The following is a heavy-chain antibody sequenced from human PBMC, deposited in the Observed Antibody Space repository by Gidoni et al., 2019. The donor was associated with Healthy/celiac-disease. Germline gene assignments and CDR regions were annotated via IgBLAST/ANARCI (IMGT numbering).Heavy chain of an antibody. CDR1: GGTFSSYA. D-gene: IGHD2-15*01. CDR2: IIPIFGTA. J-gene: IGHJ3*02. V-gene: IGHV1-69*01. Sequence: QVQLVQSGAEGKKPGSSVKVSCKAYGGTFSSYAISWVRQAPGQGLEWMGGIIPIFGTANYAQKFQGRVTITADESTSTAYMELSSLRSEDTAVYYCAREGDCSGGSCYSSGPDAFDIWGQGTMVTVSS. CDR3: AREGDCSGGSCYSSGPDAFDI.